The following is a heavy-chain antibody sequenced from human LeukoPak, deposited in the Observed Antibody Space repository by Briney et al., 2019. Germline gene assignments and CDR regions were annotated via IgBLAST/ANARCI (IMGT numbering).Heavy chain of an antibody. Sequence: SETLSLTCTVSGGSISSYYWSWIRQPAGKGLGWIGRIYTSGSTNYNPSLKSRVTMSVDTSKNQFSLKLSSVTAADTAVYYCARDPSTASAFDIWGQGTMVTVSS. J-gene: IGHJ3*02. CDR2: IYTSGST. V-gene: IGHV4-4*07. CDR1: GGSISSYY. D-gene: IGHD2/OR15-2a*01. CDR3: ARDPSTASAFDI.